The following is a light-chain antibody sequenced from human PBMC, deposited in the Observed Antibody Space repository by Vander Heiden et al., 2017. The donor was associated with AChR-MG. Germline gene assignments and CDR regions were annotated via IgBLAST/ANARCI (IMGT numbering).Light chain of an antibody. V-gene: IGLV3-21*03. CDR2: DDS. CDR3: KVWDNFVDAPGVV. J-gene: IGLJ3*02. CDR1: NIGIKD. Sequence: SYVLTQPPSVSVGPGTTANKLCRGDNIGIKDVHWYQQKPGQAAVLVVYDDSERPSGIPERLSGSNSGNTATLTLSRGEAGDEADYYCKVWDNFVDAPGVVFGAGTKLTVL.